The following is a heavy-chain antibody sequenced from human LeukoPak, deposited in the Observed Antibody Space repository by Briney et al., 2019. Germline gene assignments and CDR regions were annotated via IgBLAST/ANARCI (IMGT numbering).Heavy chain of an antibody. Sequence: GGSLRLSCAASGFTFSSNAMHWVRQAPGKGLEWVAVISYDGSNKYYADSVKGRFTISRDNSKNSLYLQMNSLRAEDTAVYYCARQIVAGTPFDYWGQGTLVTVSS. CDR1: GFTFSSNA. J-gene: IGHJ4*02. CDR3: ARQIVAGTPFDY. V-gene: IGHV3-30*04. CDR2: ISYDGSNK. D-gene: IGHD6-19*01.